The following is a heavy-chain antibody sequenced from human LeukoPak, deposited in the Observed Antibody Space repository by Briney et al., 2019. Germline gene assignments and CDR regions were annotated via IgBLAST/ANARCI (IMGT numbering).Heavy chain of an antibody. V-gene: IGHV3-23*01. CDR3: ARWDDNDASDV. Sequence: GGSLRLSCAASGFTFRSHAMNWVRQAPGKGLEWVSFISGYGGDAYYSDSVRGRFTISRDNSKNTLSLQMNSLRADDTALYYCARWDDNDASDVWGQGTMVTVSS. CDR2: ISGYGGDA. J-gene: IGHJ3*01. CDR1: GFTFRSHA. D-gene: IGHD1-1*01.